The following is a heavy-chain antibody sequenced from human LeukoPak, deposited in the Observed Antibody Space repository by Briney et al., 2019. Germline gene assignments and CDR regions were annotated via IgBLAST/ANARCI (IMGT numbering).Heavy chain of an antibody. CDR3: AKDLLLNYYDSSGSAEYFQH. CDR1: GFTFSSYA. Sequence: PGGSLRLSCAASGFTFSSYAMSWVRQAPGKGLEWVSAISGSGGSTYYADSVKGRFTISRDNSKNTLCLQMNSLRAEDTAVYYCAKDLLLNYYDSSGSAEYFQHWGQGTPVTVSS. J-gene: IGHJ1*01. D-gene: IGHD3-22*01. V-gene: IGHV3-23*01. CDR2: ISGSGGST.